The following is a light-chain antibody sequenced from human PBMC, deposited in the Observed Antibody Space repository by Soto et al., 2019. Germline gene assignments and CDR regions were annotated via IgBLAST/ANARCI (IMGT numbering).Light chain of an antibody. J-gene: IGLJ3*02. CDR1: SSNIGTNY. V-gene: IGLV1-47*01. Sequence: QSVLTQPPSASGTPGQGVTISCSGNSSNIGTNYVYWYQQFPGTAPKVVIYRNSQRPSGVPDRFLGSRSGASASLAISGLRSEDEAEYYCASWDDSLNAVVFGGGTQLTVL. CDR2: RNS. CDR3: ASWDDSLNAVV.